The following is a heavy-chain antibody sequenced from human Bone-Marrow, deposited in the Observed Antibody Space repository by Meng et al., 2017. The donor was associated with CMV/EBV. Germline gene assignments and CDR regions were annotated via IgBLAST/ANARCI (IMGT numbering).Heavy chain of an antibody. D-gene: IGHD3-3*01. Sequence: GGSLRLSCAASGFTFSSYGMHWGRQAPGKGLEWVAFIRYDGSNKYYADSVKGRFTISRDNSKNTLYLQMNSLRAEDTAVYYCAKSDTISVFYYFDYWGQGTLVTVSS. CDR3: AKSDTISVFYYFDY. V-gene: IGHV3-30*02. J-gene: IGHJ4*02. CDR2: IRYDGSNK. CDR1: GFTFSSYG.